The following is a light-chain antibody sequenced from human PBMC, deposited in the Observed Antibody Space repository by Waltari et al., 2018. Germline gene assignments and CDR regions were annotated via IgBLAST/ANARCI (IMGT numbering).Light chain of an antibody. Sequence: QSALTQPASVSGSPGQSITISCTGTSSDVGDYNYVSWYQQYPGKAPKLMIFEVTNRPSGVSNRFSGSKSGNTASLSISGLHADDEAVYYCSSYTSHDTLRWVFGGGTKLTVL. V-gene: IGLV2-14*03. CDR1: SSDVGDYNY. CDR3: SSYTSHDTLRWV. CDR2: EVT. J-gene: IGLJ3*02.